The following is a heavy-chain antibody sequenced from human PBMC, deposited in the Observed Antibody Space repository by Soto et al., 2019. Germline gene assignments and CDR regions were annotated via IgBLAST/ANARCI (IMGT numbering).Heavy chain of an antibody. CDR1: GGSISSSSYY. J-gene: IGHJ4*02. D-gene: IGHD3-10*01. Sequence: SETLSLTCTVSGGSISSSSYYWGWIRQPPGKGLEWIGSIYYSGSTYYNPSLKSRVTISVDTSKNQFSLKLSSVTAADTAVYYCARHKGWLFPFDYWAREPWSPSPQ. CDR2: IYYSGST. V-gene: IGHV4-39*01. CDR3: ARHKGWLFPFDY.